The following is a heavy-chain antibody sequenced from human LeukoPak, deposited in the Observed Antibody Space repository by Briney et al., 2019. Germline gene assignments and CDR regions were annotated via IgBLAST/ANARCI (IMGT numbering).Heavy chain of an antibody. J-gene: IGHJ6*03. D-gene: IGHD3-3*01. V-gene: IGHV3-23*01. CDR3: ARDEGVAPIYYYYYMDV. Sequence: GGSLRLSCAASGFTFSTYAMTWVRQAPGQGLEWVSSISGSGSSTYYADSVKGRFTISRDNAKNSLYLQMNSLRAEDTAVYYCARDEGVAPIYYYYYMDVWGKGTTVTISS. CDR2: ISGSGSST. CDR1: GFTFSTYA.